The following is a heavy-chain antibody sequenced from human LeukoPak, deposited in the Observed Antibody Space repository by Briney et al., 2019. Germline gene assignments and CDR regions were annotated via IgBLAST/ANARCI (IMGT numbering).Heavy chain of an antibody. D-gene: IGHD2-2*01. V-gene: IGHV3-30-3*01. Sequence: GGSLRLSCAASGFTFSSYAMHWVRQAPGKGLEWVAVISYDGSNKYYADSVKGRFTISRDNSKNTLYLQMNSLRAEDTAVYYCARDLGYCSSTSCSASEYYYYYGMDVWGQGTTVTVSS. J-gene: IGHJ6*02. CDR2: ISYDGSNK. CDR1: GFTFSSYA. CDR3: ARDLGYCSSTSCSASEYYYYYGMDV.